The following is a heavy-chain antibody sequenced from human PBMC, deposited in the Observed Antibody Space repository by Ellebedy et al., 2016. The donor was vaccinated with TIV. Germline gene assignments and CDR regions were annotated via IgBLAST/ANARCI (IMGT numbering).Heavy chain of an antibody. CDR1: GYSFTSYW. Sequence: GESLKISCKGSGYSFTSYWISWVRQMPGKGLEWMGRIDPSDSYTNCSPSFQGDVTISADNSITTAYLQWSSLTASDTAMYYCARMVTGTRDYWGQGTLVTVSS. CDR3: ARMVTGTRDY. D-gene: IGHD1-7*01. V-gene: IGHV5-10-1*01. J-gene: IGHJ4*02. CDR2: IDPSDSYT.